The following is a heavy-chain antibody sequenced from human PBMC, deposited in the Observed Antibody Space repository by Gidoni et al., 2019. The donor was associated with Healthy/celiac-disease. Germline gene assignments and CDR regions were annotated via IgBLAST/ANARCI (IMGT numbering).Heavy chain of an antibody. Sequence: QVQLVPTGAEVKKPGSSVPVSCKPSGGTLSSYAISWVRQAHGQGLEWMGGSIPIFGTANYAQKFQGRVTITADKSTSTAYMELSSLRSEDTAVYYCARAEQWLDFWLDPWGQGTLVTVSS. V-gene: IGHV1-69*06. CDR1: GGTLSSYA. J-gene: IGHJ5*02. CDR2: SIPIFGTA. CDR3: ARAEQWLDFWLDP. D-gene: IGHD6-19*01.